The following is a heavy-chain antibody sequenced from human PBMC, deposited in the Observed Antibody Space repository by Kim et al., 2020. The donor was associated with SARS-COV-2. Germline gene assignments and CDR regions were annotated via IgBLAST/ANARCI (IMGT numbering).Heavy chain of an antibody. J-gene: IGHJ6*02. D-gene: IGHD4-17*01. CDR3: ARVTPSYGDYAVHGMDV. CDR2: IIPIFGTA. Sequence: SVKVSCKASGGTFSSYAISWVRQAPGQGLEWMGGIIPIFGTANYAQKFQGRVTITADESTSTAYMELSSLRSEDTAVYYCARVTPSYGDYAVHGMDVWGQGTTVTVSS. V-gene: IGHV1-69*13. CDR1: GGTFSSYA.